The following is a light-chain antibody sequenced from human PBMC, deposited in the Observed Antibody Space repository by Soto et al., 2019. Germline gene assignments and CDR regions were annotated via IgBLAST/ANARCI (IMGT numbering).Light chain of an antibody. CDR3: QQSYSIPT. J-gene: IGKJ1*01. CDR1: QSISSY. CDR2: AAS. V-gene: IGKV1-39*01. Sequence: DIQMTQSPSSLSASVGDRVTITCRASQSISSYLNWYQQKPGKAPDLLIYAASNLQSEVPSRFSGSGSGTDFTLTISSLQPEDFATYYCQQSYSIPTFGQGTKVAIK.